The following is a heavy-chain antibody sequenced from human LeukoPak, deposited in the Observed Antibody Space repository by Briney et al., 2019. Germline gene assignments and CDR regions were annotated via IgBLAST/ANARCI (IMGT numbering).Heavy chain of an antibody. Sequence: GASVKVSCKASGGTFSSYAISWVRQAPGQGLEWMGRIIPIFGTANYAQKFQGRVTITTDESTSTAYMELSSLRSEDTAVYYCARDSSSWYQARYYFDYWGQGTLVTVSS. D-gene: IGHD6-13*01. CDR2: IIPIFGTA. CDR3: ARDSSSWYQARYYFDY. CDR1: GGTFSSYA. V-gene: IGHV1-69*05. J-gene: IGHJ4*02.